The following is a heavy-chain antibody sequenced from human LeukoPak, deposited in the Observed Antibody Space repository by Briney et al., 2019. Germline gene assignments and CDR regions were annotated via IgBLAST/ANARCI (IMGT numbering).Heavy chain of an antibody. CDR2: INSDGSST. CDR3: ARARLYYYDSSCYYLEGFDY. D-gene: IGHD3-22*01. J-gene: IGHJ4*02. CDR1: GFTFSSYW. V-gene: IGHV3-74*01. Sequence: GGSLRLSCAASGFTFSSYWMHWVRQAPGKGLVWVSRINSDGSSTSYADSVKGRFTISRDNAKNTLYLQMNSLRAEDTAVYYCARARLYYYDSSCYYLEGFDYWGQGTLVTVSS.